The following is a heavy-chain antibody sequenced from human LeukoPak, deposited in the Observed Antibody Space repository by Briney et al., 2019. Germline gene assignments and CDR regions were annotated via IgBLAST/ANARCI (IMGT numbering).Heavy chain of an antibody. V-gene: IGHV3-64*01. D-gene: IGHD1-20*01. Sequence: GGSLRLSCAASGFTFSTYTMHWVRQAPRKGLEYVSAITGNGGSTYYANSVKGRFTISRDNSKNTLYLQMGSLRAEDMAVYYCARVIVGYNWNHFDYWGQGTLVTVSS. J-gene: IGHJ4*02. CDR2: ITGNGGST. CDR1: GFTFSTYT. CDR3: ARVIVGYNWNHFDY.